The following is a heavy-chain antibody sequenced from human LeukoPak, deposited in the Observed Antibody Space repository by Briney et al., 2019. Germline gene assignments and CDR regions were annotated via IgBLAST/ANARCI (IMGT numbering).Heavy chain of an antibody. CDR3: APTGGANDAFDI. V-gene: IGHV1-69*13. CDR2: IIPIFGTA. J-gene: IGHJ3*02. D-gene: IGHD7-27*01. CDR1: GGTFSSYA. Sequence: GASVKVSCKASGGTFSSYAISWVRQAPGQGLEWMGGIIPIFGTANYAQKFQGRVTITADESTSTAYMELSSLRSEDTAVYYCAPTGGANDAFDIWGQGTMVTVSS.